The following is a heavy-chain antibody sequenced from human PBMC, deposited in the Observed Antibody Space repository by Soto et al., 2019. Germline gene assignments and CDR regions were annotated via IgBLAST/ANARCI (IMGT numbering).Heavy chain of an antibody. J-gene: IGHJ4*02. Sequence: PGGSLRLSCAASGFTFSSYAMHWVRQAPGKGLEWVAVISYDGSNKYYADSVKGRFTISRDNSKNTLYLQMNSLRAEDTAVYYCARGLTHRDLMFFPRNSYGYDYWGQGTLVTVSS. CDR1: GFTFSSYA. D-gene: IGHD5-18*01. V-gene: IGHV3-30-3*01. CDR2: ISYDGSNK. CDR3: ARGLTHRDLMFFPRNSYGYDY.